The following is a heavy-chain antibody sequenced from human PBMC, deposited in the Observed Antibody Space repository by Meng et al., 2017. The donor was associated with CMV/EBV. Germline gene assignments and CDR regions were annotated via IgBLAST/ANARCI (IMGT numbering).Heavy chain of an antibody. CDR2: INPNSGDT. D-gene: IGHD4-17*01. J-gene: IGHJ5*02. Sequence: QVLLVQSGAELRKPGASVKVSCKASGDTFTDYYMHWVRQAPGQGLEWMGCINPNSGDTNYAQKFQGRVTMTRDTSISTAYMELSRLRSDDTAVYYCTRDAHLTTVTPNWFDPWGQGTLVTVSS. CDR1: GDTFTDYY. CDR3: TRDAHLTTVTPNWFDP. V-gene: IGHV1-2*02.